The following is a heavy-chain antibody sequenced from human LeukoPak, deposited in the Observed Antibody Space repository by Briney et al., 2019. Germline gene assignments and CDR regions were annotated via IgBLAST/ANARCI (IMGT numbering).Heavy chain of an antibody. J-gene: IGHJ6*03. V-gene: IGHV1-2*02. CDR2: INPNSGGT. CDR3: ASSSGYYYYYYYMDV. CDR1: GYTFTGYY. Sequence: GASVKVSCKASGYTFTGYYMHWVRQAPGQGLEWMGWINPNSGGTNYAQKFQGRVTMTRNTSISTAYMELSSRRSEDTAVYYCASSSGYYYYYYYMDVWGKGTTVTVSS.